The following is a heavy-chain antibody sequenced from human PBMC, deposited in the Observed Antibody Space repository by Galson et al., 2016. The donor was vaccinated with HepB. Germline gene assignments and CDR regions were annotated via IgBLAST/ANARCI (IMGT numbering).Heavy chain of an antibody. Sequence: LTCSVSGASVSSNSFYWAWIRQPPGKGLEWIGSIYYSGRTYNNPSLKSRVTMSVATSKNYFSLKLTSVTAADTAVYYCARQTITAAGDYWGQGTLVTVSS. V-gene: IGHV4-39*01. D-gene: IGHD6-13*01. CDR3: ARQTITAAGDY. J-gene: IGHJ4*02. CDR2: IYYSGRT. CDR1: GASVSSNSFY.